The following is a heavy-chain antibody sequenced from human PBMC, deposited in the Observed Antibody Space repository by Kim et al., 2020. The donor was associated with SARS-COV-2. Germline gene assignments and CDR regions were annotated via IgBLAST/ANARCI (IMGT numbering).Heavy chain of an antibody. V-gene: IGHV5-10-1*01. CDR1: GYSFTSYW. J-gene: IGHJ6*02. CDR3: ARSYGSGPDAYYYYGMDV. CDR2: IDPSDSYT. Sequence: GESLKISCKGSGYSFTSYWISWVRQMPGKGLEWMGRIDPSDSYTNYSPSFQGHVTISADKSISTAYLQWSSLKASDTAMYYCARSYGSGPDAYYYYGMDVWGQGTTVTVSS. D-gene: IGHD3-10*01.